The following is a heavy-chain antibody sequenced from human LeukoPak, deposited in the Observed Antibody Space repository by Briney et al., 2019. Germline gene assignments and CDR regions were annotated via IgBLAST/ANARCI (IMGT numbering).Heavy chain of an antibody. V-gene: IGHV1-18*04. CDR3: ARDRRSVMQQQLADY. J-gene: IGHJ4*02. CDR1: GYNFITYG. D-gene: IGHD6-13*01. Sequence: ASVRVSCKTSGYNFITYGINWVRQAPGQGLEWMGWISTYNVNTTYAQKFQGRVTMTTDTSTSTAYMELRSLRSDDTAVYYCARDRRSVMQQQLADYWGQGTLVTVSS. CDR2: ISTYNVNT.